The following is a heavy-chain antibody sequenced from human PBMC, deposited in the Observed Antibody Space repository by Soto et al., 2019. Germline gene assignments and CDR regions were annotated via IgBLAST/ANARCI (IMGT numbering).Heavy chain of an antibody. CDR1: GYTFTSYG. D-gene: IGHD3-22*01. Sequence: ASVKVSSKASGYTFTSYGISWVRQAPGQGLEWMGWIRAYNANTSYAQKLQGRVTLTTDTSTSTAYMELRSLRSDDTAVYYCARDLTSDYYDSSGYGDAFDIWGQGTMVTVSS. J-gene: IGHJ3*02. V-gene: IGHV1-18*01. CDR2: IRAYNANT. CDR3: ARDLTSDYYDSSGYGDAFDI.